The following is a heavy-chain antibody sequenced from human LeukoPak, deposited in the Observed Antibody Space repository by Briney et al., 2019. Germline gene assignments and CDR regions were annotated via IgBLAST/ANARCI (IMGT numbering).Heavy chain of an antibody. Sequence: SETLSLTCAVYGGSFSGYYWSWIRQPPGKGLEWIGEINHSGSTNYNPSLKSRVTISVDTSKNQFSLKLSSVTAADTAVYYCARVATLVRGHNWFDPWGQGTLVTVSS. CDR3: ARVATLVRGHNWFDP. D-gene: IGHD3-10*01. V-gene: IGHV4-34*01. CDR1: GGSFSGYY. CDR2: INHSGST. J-gene: IGHJ5*02.